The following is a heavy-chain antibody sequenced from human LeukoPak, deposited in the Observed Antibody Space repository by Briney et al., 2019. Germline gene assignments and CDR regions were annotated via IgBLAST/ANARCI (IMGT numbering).Heavy chain of an antibody. V-gene: IGHV4-30-2*01. CDR2: IYHSGST. CDR1: GGSISSGGYY. CDR3: ARDVAARGDYFDY. J-gene: IGHJ4*02. D-gene: IGHD6-6*01. Sequence: SETLSLTCTVSGGSISSGGYYWSWIRQPPGKGLEWIGYIYHSGSTYYNPSLKSRVTISVDRSKNQFSLKLSSVTAEDTAVYYCARDVAARGDYFDYWGQGTLVTVSS.